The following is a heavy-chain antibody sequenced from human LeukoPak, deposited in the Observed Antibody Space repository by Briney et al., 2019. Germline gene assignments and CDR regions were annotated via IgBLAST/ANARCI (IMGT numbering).Heavy chain of an antibody. J-gene: IGHJ6*03. CDR1: GGSISGYY. Sequence: SETLSLTCTVSGGSISGYYWTWIRQPAGKGLEWIGRIYASGNTNYNPSLKSRVTMSVDTSKNQFSLKPTSVTAADTAVYYCAGARNGFYYVDVWGKGTTVTVSS. CDR3: AGARNGFYYVDV. CDR2: IYASGNT. D-gene: IGHD4-17*01. V-gene: IGHV4-4*07.